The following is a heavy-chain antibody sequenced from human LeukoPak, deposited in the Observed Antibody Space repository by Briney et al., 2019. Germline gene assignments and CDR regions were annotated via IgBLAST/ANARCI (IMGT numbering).Heavy chain of an antibody. CDR3: AKGYDYYDSSGYPDY. CDR2: ISGSGGST. CDR1: GFTFSNYA. J-gene: IGHJ4*02. Sequence: GGSLRLSCAASGFTFSNYAMSWVRQAPGKGLEWVSAISGSGGSTYYTDSVKGRFTISRDNSKNTLYLQMNSLRAEDTAVYYCAKGYDYYDSSGYPDYWGQGTLVTVSS. D-gene: IGHD3-22*01. V-gene: IGHV3-23*01.